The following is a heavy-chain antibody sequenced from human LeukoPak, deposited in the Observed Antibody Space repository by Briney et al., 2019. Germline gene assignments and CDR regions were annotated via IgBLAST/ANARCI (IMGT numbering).Heavy chain of an antibody. D-gene: IGHD3-10*01. V-gene: IGHV3-21*01. CDR3: AKVRFGVTARYYFDY. CDR2: TSSSSSYI. J-gene: IGHJ4*02. Sequence: PGGSLRLSCAASGFTFSSYSMNWVRQAPGKGLEWVSSTSSSSSYIYYADSVKGRFTISRDNAKNSLYLQMNSLRAEDTAVYYCAKVRFGVTARYYFDYWGQGTLVTVSS. CDR1: GFTFSSYS.